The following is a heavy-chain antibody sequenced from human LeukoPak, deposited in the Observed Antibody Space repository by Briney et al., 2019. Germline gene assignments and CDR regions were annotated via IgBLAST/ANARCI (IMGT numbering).Heavy chain of an antibody. V-gene: IGHV4-39*07. CDR3: ARVVGGDSSGNYFDY. Sequence: SETLSLTCTVSGGSISSSSYYWGWIRQPPGKGLEWIGSIYYSGSTYSDPSLKSRVTISVDTSKNQFSLKLSSVLAADTAVYSCARVVGGDSSGNYFDYWGQGTLVTASS. J-gene: IGHJ4*02. D-gene: IGHD6-19*01. CDR1: GGSISSSSYY. CDR2: IYYSGST.